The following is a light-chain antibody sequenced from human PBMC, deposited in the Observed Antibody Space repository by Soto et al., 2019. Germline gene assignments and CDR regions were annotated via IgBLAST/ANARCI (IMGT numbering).Light chain of an antibody. CDR3: QQYIGLPPMFT. V-gene: IGKV3-15*01. CDR1: QSVSTD. J-gene: IGKJ2*01. CDR2: AAS. Sequence: IVVTQSPAILSVSPGERVTLSCRASQSVSTDLAWYRQKPGQPPRILIYAASTRATGIPDRFSGSGAGTDFTLAISGLQPEDVAVYYCQQYIGLPPMFTFGQGTKLEIK.